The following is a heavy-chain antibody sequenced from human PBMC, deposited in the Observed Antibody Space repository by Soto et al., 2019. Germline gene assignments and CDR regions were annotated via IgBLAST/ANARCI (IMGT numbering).Heavy chain of an antibody. D-gene: IGHD6-13*01. V-gene: IGHV1-69*06. CDR3: ASSYGTSWYGDY. CDR1: GGTFNNYA. Sequence: QVQLVQSGAEVKKPGSSVKVSCKASGGTFNNYAVTWVRQAPGQGLEWMGGIIPSLGTPNYAQKFQGRVTIIADTSTGTAYMELSSLRSEDTAVYYCASSYGTSWYGDYWGQGTLVTVSS. CDR2: IIPSLGTP. J-gene: IGHJ4*02.